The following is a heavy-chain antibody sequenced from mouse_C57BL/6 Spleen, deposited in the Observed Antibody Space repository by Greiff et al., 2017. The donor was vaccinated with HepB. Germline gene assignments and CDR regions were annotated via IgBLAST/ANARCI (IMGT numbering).Heavy chain of an antibody. D-gene: IGHD2-3*01. V-gene: IGHV2-5*01. CDR2: IWRGGST. CDR1: GFSLTSYG. Sequence: VKLVESGPGLVQPSQSLSITCTVSGFSLTSYGVHWVRQSPGKGLEWLGVIWRGGSTDYNAAFMSRLSITKDNSKSQVFFKMNSLQADDTAIYYCAKNDGYYPNWYFDVWGTGTTVTVSS. J-gene: IGHJ1*03. CDR3: AKNDGYYPNWYFDV.